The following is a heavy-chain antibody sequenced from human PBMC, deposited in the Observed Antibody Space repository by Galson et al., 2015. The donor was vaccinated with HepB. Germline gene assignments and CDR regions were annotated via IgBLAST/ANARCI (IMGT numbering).Heavy chain of an antibody. J-gene: IGHJ6*03. V-gene: IGHV3-30*18. CDR1: GFTFSSYG. D-gene: IGHD4-23*01. CDR3: AKDGRVRWDYYYYYMDV. CDR2: ISYDGSNK. Sequence: SLRLSCAASGFTFSSYGMHWVRQAPGKGLEWVAVISYDGSNKYYADSVKGRFTISRDNSKNTLYLQMNSLRAEDTAVYYCAKDGRVRWDYYYYYMDVWGKGTTVTVSS.